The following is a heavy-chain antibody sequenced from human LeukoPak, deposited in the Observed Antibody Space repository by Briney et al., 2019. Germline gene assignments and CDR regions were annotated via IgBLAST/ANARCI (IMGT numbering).Heavy chain of an antibody. CDR3: ARRTFPLYFDY. D-gene: IGHD2/OR15-2a*01. Sequence: PSETLSLTCVVYGASFSGNYWTWIRQPPGKGLEWIGEINHSGSTYYNPSLKSRVTISVDTSKNQFSLRLSSVTAADTAMFYCARRTFPLYFDYWGQGTLVTVSS. CDR1: GASFSGNY. V-gene: IGHV4-34*01. J-gene: IGHJ4*02. CDR2: INHSGST.